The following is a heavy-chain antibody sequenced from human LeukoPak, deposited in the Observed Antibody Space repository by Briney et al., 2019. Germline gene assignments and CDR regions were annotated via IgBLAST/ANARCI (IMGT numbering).Heavy chain of an antibody. Sequence: ASVKVSCKASGYTFTGYYMHWVRQAPGQGLEWMGWINPNSGGTNYAQKFQGRVTMTRDTSISTAYMELSRLRSDDTAVYYCAGVSYCSGGSCLGFDPWGQGTLVTVSS. D-gene: IGHD2-15*01. CDR1: GYTFTGYY. CDR2: INPNSGGT. CDR3: AGVSYCSGGSCLGFDP. J-gene: IGHJ5*02. V-gene: IGHV1-2*02.